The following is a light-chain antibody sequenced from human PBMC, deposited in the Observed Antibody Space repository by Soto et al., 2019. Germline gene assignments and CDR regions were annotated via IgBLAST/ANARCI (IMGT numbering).Light chain of an antibody. CDR2: KAS. J-gene: IGKJ1*01. CDR3: QQYNSYPWT. Sequence: DIQMTQSPSTLSATEGDRVTITCRASQSISSWLAWYQQKPGKAPKLLIYKASTLESGVPANFSGSGSGTEFTLTISSLQPEDFATYYCQQYNSYPWTFGQGTKVDIK. V-gene: IGKV1-5*03. CDR1: QSISSW.